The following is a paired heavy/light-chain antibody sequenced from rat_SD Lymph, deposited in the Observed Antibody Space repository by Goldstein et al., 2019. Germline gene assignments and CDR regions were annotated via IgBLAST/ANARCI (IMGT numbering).Light chain of an antibody. Sequence: DIQMTQSPASLSASLGETVTIQCQASEDIYSGLAWYQQKPGKSPQLLIYGASSLQDGVPSRFSGSGSGTQYSLKISSMQTEDEGVYFCQQGLKYPLTFGSGTKLEIK. CDR1: EDIYSG. V-gene: IGKV12S26*01. J-gene: IGKJ5*01. CDR3: QQGLKYPLT. CDR2: GAS.
Heavy chain of an antibody. Sequence: QVTLKESGPGMLQPSKTLSLTCSFSGFSLSTSGMVVSWIRQPSGKSLEWLAAIDWDGDKYYNPSLKSRLTVSKDTSNTQVFLKITSVDIADTATYYCARRPYRDWGQGVMVTVSS. D-gene: IGHD1-4*01. V-gene: IGHV8S18*01. CDR2: IDWDGDK. J-gene: IGHJ2*01. CDR1: GFSLSTSGMV. CDR3: ARRPYRD.